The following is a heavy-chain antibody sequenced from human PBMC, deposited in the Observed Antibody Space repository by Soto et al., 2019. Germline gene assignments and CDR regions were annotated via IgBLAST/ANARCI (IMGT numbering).Heavy chain of an antibody. Sequence: QVQLVESGGGVVQPGRSLRLSCAASGFTFSSYGMHWVRQAPGKGLEWVAVISYDGSNKYYADSVKGRFTIPRDNSKNTLYLQMNSLRAEDTAVYYCAKDIITMVRGFFDYWGQGTLVTVSS. V-gene: IGHV3-30*18. J-gene: IGHJ4*02. CDR3: AKDIITMVRGFFDY. CDR2: ISYDGSNK. CDR1: GFTFSSYG. D-gene: IGHD3-10*01.